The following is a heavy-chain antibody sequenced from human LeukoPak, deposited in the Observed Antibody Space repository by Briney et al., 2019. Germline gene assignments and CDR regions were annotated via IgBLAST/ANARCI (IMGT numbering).Heavy chain of an antibody. CDR1: GFTLSHYW. V-gene: IGHV3-7*04. Sequence: PGGSLRHSRAASGFTLSHYWMNWVRPAAGKGLEWVGNIKQDGSEKYYVDSVKGRFTISRDNAKNSLYLQMNSLRAEDTAVYYCAKDLSVLVRFGESSRERWFDPWGQGTLVTVPS. J-gene: IGHJ5*02. CDR3: AKDLSVLVRFGESSRERWFDP. D-gene: IGHD3-10*01. CDR2: IKQDGSEK.